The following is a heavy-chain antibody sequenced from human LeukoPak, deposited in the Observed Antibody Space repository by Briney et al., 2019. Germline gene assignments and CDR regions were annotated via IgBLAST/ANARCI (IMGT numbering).Heavy chain of an antibody. D-gene: IGHD2-2*01. CDR3: ARDPQAIVVVPAAPLYYFDY. J-gene: IGHJ4*02. V-gene: IGHV3-33*08. CDR1: GFTFSSYG. Sequence: GGSLRLSCAASGFTFSSYGMHWVRQAPGKGLEWVAVIWYDGSNKYYADSVKGRFTISRDNSKNTLYLQMNSLRAEDTAVYYCARDPQAIVVVPAAPLYYFDYWGQGTLVTVSS. CDR2: IWYDGSNK.